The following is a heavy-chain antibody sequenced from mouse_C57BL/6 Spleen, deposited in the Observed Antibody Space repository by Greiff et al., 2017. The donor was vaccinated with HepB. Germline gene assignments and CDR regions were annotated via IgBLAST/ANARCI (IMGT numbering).Heavy chain of an antibody. CDR3: ARGGGYYSNSLYYFDY. Sequence: EVQGVESGGGLVKPGGSLKLSCAASGFTFSSYAMSWVRQTPEKRLEWVATISDGGSYTYYPDNVKGRFTISRDNAKNNLYLQMSHLKSEDTAMYYCARGGGYYSNSLYYFDYWGQGTTLTVSS. J-gene: IGHJ2*01. CDR1: GFTFSSYA. V-gene: IGHV5-4*01. CDR2: ISDGGSYT. D-gene: IGHD2-5*01.